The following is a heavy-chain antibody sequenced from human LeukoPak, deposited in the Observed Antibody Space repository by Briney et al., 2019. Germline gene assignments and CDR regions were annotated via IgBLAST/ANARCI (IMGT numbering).Heavy chain of an antibody. CDR3: ARRADSSAYYTY. Sequence: GESLKISCQGSGYSFTNYWIGWVRQMPGKGLEWMGIIYPGDSDTRYSPSFQGQVTISADKSIGTAYLQWGSLKASDTAMYYCARRADSSAYYTYWGQGTLVTVSS. CDR1: GYSFTNYW. CDR2: IYPGDSDT. D-gene: IGHD3-22*01. J-gene: IGHJ4*02. V-gene: IGHV5-51*01.